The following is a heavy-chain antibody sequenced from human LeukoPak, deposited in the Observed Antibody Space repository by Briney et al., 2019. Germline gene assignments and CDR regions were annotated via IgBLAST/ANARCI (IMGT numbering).Heavy chain of an antibody. J-gene: IGHJ3*02. CDR1: GFTFSNYN. Sequence: GGSLRLSCAASGFTFSNYNMNWVRQAPGKGLEWVSYISSSSSTIYYADSVKGRFTISRDNAKNSLYLQMNSLRAEDTAVYYCARVYGGNSDDAFDIWGQGTMVTVSS. CDR2: ISSSSSTI. V-gene: IGHV3-48*04. D-gene: IGHD4-23*01. CDR3: ARVYGGNSDDAFDI.